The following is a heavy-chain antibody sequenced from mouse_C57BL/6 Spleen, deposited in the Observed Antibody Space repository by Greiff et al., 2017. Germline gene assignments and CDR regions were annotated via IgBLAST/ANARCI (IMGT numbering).Heavy chain of an antibody. CDR3: ANLYYGSSIAMDY. V-gene: IGHV1-82*01. Sequence: QVQLMQSGPELVKPGASVKISCKASGYAFSSSWMNWVKQRPGKGLEWVGRIYPGDGDTNYNGKFKGKATLNADKSYSTAYMQLSILTSEDSAVYFCANLYYGSSIAMDYWGQGTSVTVSS. CDR2: IYPGDGDT. J-gene: IGHJ4*01. D-gene: IGHD1-1*01. CDR1: GYAFSSSW.